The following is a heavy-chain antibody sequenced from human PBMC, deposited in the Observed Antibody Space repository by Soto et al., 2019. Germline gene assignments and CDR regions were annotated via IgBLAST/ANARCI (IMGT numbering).Heavy chain of an antibody. D-gene: IGHD4-17*01. CDR1: GFTFSSYG. CDR2: IWYDGSNK. CDR3: ASDGVMTTVNLFDY. Sequence: QVQLVESGGGVVQPGRSLRLSCAASGFTFSSYGMHWVRQAPGKGLEWVAVIWYDGSNKYYADSVKGRFTISRDNSKNTLYLQVNSLRAEDTAVYYCASDGVMTTVNLFDYWGQGTLVTVSS. J-gene: IGHJ4*02. V-gene: IGHV3-33*01.